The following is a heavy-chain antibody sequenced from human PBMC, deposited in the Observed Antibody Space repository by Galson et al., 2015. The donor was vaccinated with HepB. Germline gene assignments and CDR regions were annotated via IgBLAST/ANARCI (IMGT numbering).Heavy chain of an antibody. J-gene: IGHJ4*02. CDR3: ARVEYCGGDCYSAFDY. CDR1: GYTFTGYY. CDR2: INPNSGGT. D-gene: IGHD2-21*01. Sequence: SVKVSCKASGYTFTGYYMHWVRQAPGQGLEWMGRINPNSGGTNYAQKFQGRVTMTRDTSISTAYMELSRLRSDDTAVYYCARVEYCGGDCYSAFDYWGQGTLVTVSS. V-gene: IGHV1-2*06.